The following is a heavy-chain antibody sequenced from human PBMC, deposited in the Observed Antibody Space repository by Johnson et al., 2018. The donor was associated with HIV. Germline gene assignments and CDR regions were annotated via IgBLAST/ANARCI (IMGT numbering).Heavy chain of an antibody. J-gene: IGHJ3*02. D-gene: IGHD2-2*01. CDR2: IFSVGDV. CDR1: GFTVRSNY. V-gene: IGHV3-66*01. Sequence: VQLVESGGGLVQPGGSLRLSCAASGFTVRSNYMSWVRQAPGKGLEWVSVIFSVGDVYYADSVKGRFTISRDNAKNSLYLQMNSLRAEDTAVYYCASSSTSMTDAFDIWGQGTMVTVSS. CDR3: ASSSTSMTDAFDI.